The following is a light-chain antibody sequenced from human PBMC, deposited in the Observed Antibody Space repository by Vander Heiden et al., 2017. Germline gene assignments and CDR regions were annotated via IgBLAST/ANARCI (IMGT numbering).Light chain of an antibody. V-gene: IGKV1-5*03. Sequence: DIQMTQSPSTLSASVGDRVTITCRASQSISNWLAWYQQKPGKAPKLLIYKASTLESGVPSRFGGSGSGTEFTLTISNLQPYDFATYYCQQGDNYPLTFGGGTKVEIK. CDR3: QQGDNYPLT. CDR2: KAS. J-gene: IGKJ4*01. CDR1: QSISNW.